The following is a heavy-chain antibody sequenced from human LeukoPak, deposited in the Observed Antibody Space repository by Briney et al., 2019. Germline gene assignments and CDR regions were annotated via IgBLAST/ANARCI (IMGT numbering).Heavy chain of an antibody. D-gene: IGHD6-19*01. V-gene: IGHV3-7*03. CDR3: TRGAGSGWYFFYTS. CDR1: GFTFSSYW. CDR2: IKQDGSEK. J-gene: IGHJ5*02. Sequence: GGSLRLSCAASGFTFSSYWMSWVRQAPGKGLEWVANIKQDGSEKYYVDSVKGRFTISRDNAKNSLYLQMNSLGAEDTAFYYCTRGAGSGWYFFYTSWGQGTLVTVSS.